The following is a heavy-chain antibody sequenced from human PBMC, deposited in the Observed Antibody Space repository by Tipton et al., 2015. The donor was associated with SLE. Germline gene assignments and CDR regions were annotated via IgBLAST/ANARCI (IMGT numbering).Heavy chain of an antibody. J-gene: IGHJ5*02. CDR3: AKKDLTASGHDWFGT. V-gene: IGHV3-48*03. CDR1: GFTFSSSD. Sequence: SLRLSCAASGFTFSSSDINWVRQAPGKGLEWVSFVSSSGGTIYYAGSVKGRFTISRDNSKNTLYLQMHSLRAEDTAVYYCAKKDLTASGHDWFGTWGQGTVVTVSS. D-gene: IGHD5-12*01. CDR2: VSSSGGTI.